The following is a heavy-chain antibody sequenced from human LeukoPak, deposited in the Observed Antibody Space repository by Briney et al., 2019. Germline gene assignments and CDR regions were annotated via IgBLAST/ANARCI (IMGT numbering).Heavy chain of an antibody. CDR1: GYTFTSYY. Sequence: ASVKVSCKASGYTFTSYYMHWVRQAPGQGLEWMGIINPSGGSTSYAQKFQGRVTMTRDMSTSTVYMELSSLRSEDTAVYYCARDRGNPQRYYYYMDVWGKGTTVTVSS. V-gene: IGHV1-46*01. CDR3: ARDRGNPQRYYYYMDV. D-gene: IGHD4-23*01. J-gene: IGHJ6*03. CDR2: INPSGGST.